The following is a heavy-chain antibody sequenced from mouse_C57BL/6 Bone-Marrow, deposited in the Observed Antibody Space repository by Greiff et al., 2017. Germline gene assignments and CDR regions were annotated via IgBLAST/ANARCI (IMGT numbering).Heavy chain of an antibody. CDR1: GLTFSSYA. V-gene: IGHV5-4*01. CDR2: ISDGGSYT. CDR3: ARASTVVATGDY. Sequence: EVHLVESGGGLVKPGGSLKLSCAASGLTFSSYAMSWVRQTPDKRLEWVATISDGGSYTYYPDNVKGRFTISRDNAKNNLYLQMSHLKSEDTAMYYCARASTVVATGDYWGQGTTLTVSS. D-gene: IGHD1-1*01. J-gene: IGHJ2*01.